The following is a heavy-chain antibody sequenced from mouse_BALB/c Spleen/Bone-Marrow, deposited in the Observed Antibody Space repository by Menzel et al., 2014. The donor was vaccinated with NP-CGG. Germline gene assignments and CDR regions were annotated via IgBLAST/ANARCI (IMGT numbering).Heavy chain of an antibody. J-gene: IGHJ2*01. CDR2: INPYYDVT. Sequence: VQLQQSGPELVKPGASVKMPCKASGYTFINYVMHWVKQKPGQGLEWIGYINPYYDVTKYNEKFKGKATLTSEKSSSTAYMELSSLTSEDSAVYYCARGVDFDYWGQGTTLTVSS. CDR1: GYTFINYV. CDR3: ARGVDFDY. V-gene: IGHV1-14*01.